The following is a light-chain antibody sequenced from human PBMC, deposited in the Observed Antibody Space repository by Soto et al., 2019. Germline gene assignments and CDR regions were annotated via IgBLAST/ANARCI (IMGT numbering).Light chain of an antibody. CDR2: DAL. J-gene: IGKJ4*01. CDR3: QQRSQWPLT. V-gene: IGKV3-11*01. CDR1: QSIGTS. Sequence: EIVLTQSPATLSLSPGERATLSCRASQSIGTSLDWYQQKPGQVPRLLIFDALDRATGMPARFSGSESGKDFTLTISNLESDDFAVYYCQQRSQWPLTFGRGPKVEIK.